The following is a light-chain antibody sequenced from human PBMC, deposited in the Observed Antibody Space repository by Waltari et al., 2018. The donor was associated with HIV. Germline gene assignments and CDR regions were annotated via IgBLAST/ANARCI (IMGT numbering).Light chain of an antibody. CDR1: MLSGEF. J-gene: IGLJ2*01. Sequence: SRELTQAPSVSVSPGQTARIPCSGHMLSGEFGYWYQQRPGQAPVLVIYRDNQGSPGIPPRFSGSRSGTSFTLTISGVQAEDEADYYCQSADSRAIHKFFGGGTKLTVL. CDR3: QSADSRAIHKF. CDR2: RDN. V-gene: IGLV3-25*03.